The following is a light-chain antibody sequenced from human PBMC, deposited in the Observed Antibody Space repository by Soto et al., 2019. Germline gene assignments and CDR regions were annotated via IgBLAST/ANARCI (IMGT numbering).Light chain of an antibody. CDR1: QSVSSN. CDR2: GAS. V-gene: IGKV3-15*01. CDR3: QHYNNWPPWT. J-gene: IGKJ1*01. Sequence: EIVMTQSPATLSVSPGERATLSCRASQSVSSNLAWYQQKPGQAPRLLIYGASTSATVIPARFSGSGSGTEFTLTISSLQSEDFAVYYCQHYNNWPPWTFGQGTKVEIK.